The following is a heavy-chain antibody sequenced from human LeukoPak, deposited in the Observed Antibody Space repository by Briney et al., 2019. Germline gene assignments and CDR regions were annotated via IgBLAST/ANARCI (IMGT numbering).Heavy chain of an antibody. CDR1: GFTFSSYA. CDR2: ISGSGGST. J-gene: IGHJ4*02. CDR3: AKEQGEGDPPYYFDY. Sequence: GGSLRLSCAAYGFTFSSYAMSWVRQAPGKGLEWVSAISGSGGSTYYADSVKGRFTISRDNSKNTLYLQMNSLRAEDAAVYYCAKEQGEGDPPYYFDYWGQGTLVTVSS. D-gene: IGHD3-10*01. V-gene: IGHV3-23*01.